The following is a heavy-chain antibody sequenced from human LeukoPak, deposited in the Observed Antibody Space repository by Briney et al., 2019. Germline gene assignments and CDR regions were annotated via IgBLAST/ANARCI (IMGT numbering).Heavy chain of an antibody. D-gene: IGHD5-12*01. CDR1: GYTFTGYY. Sequence: GASVKVSCKASGYTFTGYYMHWVRQAPGQGLEWMGWINPNSGGTNYAQKFQGRVTMTIDTSISTADMELSRLTSDDRAVYYCARGGYSTSRFDYWGQGTLVTVSS. J-gene: IGHJ4*02. CDR3: ARGGYSTSRFDY. V-gene: IGHV1-2*02. CDR2: INPNSGGT.